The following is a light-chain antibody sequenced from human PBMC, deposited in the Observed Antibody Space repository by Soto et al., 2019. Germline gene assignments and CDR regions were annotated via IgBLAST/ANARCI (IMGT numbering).Light chain of an antibody. V-gene: IGKV3-20*01. CDR3: QQYGNSPLT. CDR1: QSVRSDY. CDR2: GVS. Sequence: EIVLTQSPDTLSLSPGQRATLSCRVSQSVRSDYFAWYQQKPGQAPRVIIFGVSTRATGVPDRFSGSGSGTDFTLTISRLEPEDFALYYCQQYGNSPLTFGGGTKVEIK. J-gene: IGKJ4*01.